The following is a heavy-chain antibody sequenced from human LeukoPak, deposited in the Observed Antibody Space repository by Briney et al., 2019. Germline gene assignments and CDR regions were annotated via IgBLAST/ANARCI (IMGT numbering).Heavy chain of an antibody. CDR1: GGAIISYY. D-gene: IGHD3-22*01. CDR2: IYPTGNT. Sequence: SETLSLTCSVSGGAIISYYWSWIRQPAGKGPEWIGRIYPTGNTDYNPSLKTRVTMSTDLSKKQFSLRLRSVTAADTAVYYCARLKFYDSTGYSPGYYMDVWGKETAVTVSS. J-gene: IGHJ6*03. V-gene: IGHV4-4*07. CDR3: ARLKFYDSTGYSPGYYMDV.